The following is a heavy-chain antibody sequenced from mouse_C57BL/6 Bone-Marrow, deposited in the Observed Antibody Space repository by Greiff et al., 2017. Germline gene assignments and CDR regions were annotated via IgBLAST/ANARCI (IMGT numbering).Heavy chain of an antibody. V-gene: IGHV1-39*01. CDR1: GYSFTDYN. CDR3: ARGHDYDYAMDY. Sequence: EVQLQQSGPELVKPGASVKISCKASGYSFTDYNMNWVKQSNGKSLEWIGVINPNYGTTSYNQKFKGKATLTGDQSSSTAYMQLNSLTSEDSAVESCARGHDYDYAMDYWGQGTSVTVSS. CDR2: INPNYGTT. D-gene: IGHD2-4*01. J-gene: IGHJ4*01.